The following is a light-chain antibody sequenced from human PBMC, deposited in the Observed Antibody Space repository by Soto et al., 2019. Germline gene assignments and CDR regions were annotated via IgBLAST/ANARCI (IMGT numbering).Light chain of an antibody. CDR1: QSVRSNF. J-gene: IGKJ2*01. CDR3: HQYAGSPRT. CDR2: DAY. V-gene: IGKV3-20*01. Sequence: EIVLTQSPGTLSLSPGDTATLSCRASQSVRSNFLAWYQHKPGQAPRLLIHDAYSRATGIPDRFSGSGSDRDFTLTISRLEPEDFAVYYCHQYAGSPRTFGQGTKVDIK.